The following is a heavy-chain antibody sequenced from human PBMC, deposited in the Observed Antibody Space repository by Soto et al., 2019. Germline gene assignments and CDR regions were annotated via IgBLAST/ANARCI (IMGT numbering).Heavy chain of an antibody. V-gene: IGHV1-69*01. D-gene: IGHD4-17*01. CDR1: GGTFSSYA. J-gene: IGHJ3*02. Sequence: QVPLVQSGAEVKKPGSSVKVSCKASGGTFSSYAISWERQSHGQGLEWMGGIIPIFGTANYAQKYQGRVKITADESTSTAYMELSSRRAEDTAVYYCARDPPGAIWGQGTMVTLSS. CDR2: IIPIFGTA. CDR3: ARDPPGAI.